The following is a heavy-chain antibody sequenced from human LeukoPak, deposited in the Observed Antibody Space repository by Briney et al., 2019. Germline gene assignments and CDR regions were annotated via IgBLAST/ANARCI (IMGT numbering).Heavy chain of an antibody. V-gene: IGHV1-8*01. CDR3: ARGRRGSGSYYSDY. Sequence: GASVTVSCKASGYTFTSYDINWVRQAAGQGLEGMGWMNPNSGNTGYAQKFQGRVTMTRNTSISTAYMELSSLRSEDTAVYYCARGRRGSGSYYSDYWGQGTLVTVSS. CDR2: MNPNSGNT. D-gene: IGHD3-10*01. J-gene: IGHJ4*02. CDR1: GYTFTSYD.